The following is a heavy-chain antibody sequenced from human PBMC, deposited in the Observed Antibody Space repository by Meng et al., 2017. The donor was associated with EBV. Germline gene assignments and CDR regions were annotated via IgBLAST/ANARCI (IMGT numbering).Heavy chain of an antibody. CDR1: GDSISDYY. CDR3: ARVNSDCGGVMCYKGWFDP. Sequence: HVRESGPRLVKPSETLSLTSTVPGDSISDYYWSWIRQPPGKGLELIVYIHYSGSTYYNPSLKSRITISVDMSRNQFSLRLTSVTSADMAVYYCARVNSDCGGVMCYKGWFDPWGQGTLVTVSS. D-gene: IGHD2-21*01. J-gene: IGHJ5*02. CDR2: IHYSGST. V-gene: IGHV4-59*08.